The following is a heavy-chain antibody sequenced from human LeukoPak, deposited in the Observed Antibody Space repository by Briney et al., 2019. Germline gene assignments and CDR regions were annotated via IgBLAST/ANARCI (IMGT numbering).Heavy chain of an antibody. CDR2: VSNSGNT. CDR1: GGSIRNYY. CDR3: ASRALYDSSGLDF. D-gene: IGHD3-22*01. V-gene: IGHV4-59*08. Sequence: PSETLSLTCSVSGGSIRNYYWTWIRQPPGKGLEWIGHVSNSGNTEYNPSLKSRVTISIDTSKKHFSLNLSSVSAADTAVYYCASRALYDSSGLDFWGQGILVTVSS. J-gene: IGHJ4*02.